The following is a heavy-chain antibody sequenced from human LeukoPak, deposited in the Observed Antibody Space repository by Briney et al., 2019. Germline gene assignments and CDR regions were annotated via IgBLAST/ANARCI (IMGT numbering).Heavy chain of an antibody. Sequence: WASVKVSCKASGYSFTGYYIHWMRQAPGRGLEWMGRINPNSGVTKCAQQFQGRVTMTRDTSITTAYMELSSLRSDDTAVYYCARVRPDGDKVFYFDNWGQGTLVTVSS. CDR2: INPNSGVT. CDR3: ARVRPDGDKVFYFDN. J-gene: IGHJ4*02. D-gene: IGHD1-14*01. V-gene: IGHV1-2*06. CDR1: GYSFTGYY.